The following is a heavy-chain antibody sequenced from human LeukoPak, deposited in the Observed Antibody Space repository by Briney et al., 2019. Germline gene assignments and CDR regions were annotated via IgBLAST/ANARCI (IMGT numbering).Heavy chain of an antibody. V-gene: IGHV4-34*01. CDR2: INHSGST. D-gene: IGHD3-10*01. Sequence: SETLSLTCAVYGGSFSGYYWRWIHQPPGKGLEWIGEINHSGSTNYNPSLKSRVTVSVDTSKNQFSLKLSSVTAADTAVYYCASGGAYGSGEPVFDCWGQGSLVTVSS. J-gene: IGHJ4*02. CDR3: ASGGAYGSGEPVFDC. CDR1: GGSFSGYY.